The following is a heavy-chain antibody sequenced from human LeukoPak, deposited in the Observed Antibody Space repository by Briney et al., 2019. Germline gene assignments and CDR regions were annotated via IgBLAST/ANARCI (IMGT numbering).Heavy chain of an antibody. CDR3: ASLESIKGGDYYAYYYMDV. J-gene: IGHJ6*03. Sequence: SETLSLTCAVSGGSISSSNWWSWVRQPPGKGLEWIGEIYHSGSTNYNPSLKSRVTISVDKSKNQFSLKLSSVTAADTAVYYCASLESIKGGDYYAYYYMDVWGKGTTVTVSS. CDR2: IYHSGST. V-gene: IGHV4-4*02. D-gene: IGHD3-3*01. CDR1: GGSISSSNW.